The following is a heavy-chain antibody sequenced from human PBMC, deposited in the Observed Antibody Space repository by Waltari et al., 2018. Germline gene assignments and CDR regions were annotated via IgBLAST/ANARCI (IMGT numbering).Heavy chain of an antibody. CDR3: AKSTRNYFDY. J-gene: IGHJ4*02. CDR1: GFTFSSYA. D-gene: IGHD5-12*01. CDR2: ISGSGGST. Sequence: EVQLLESGGGLVQPGGSLRLSCAASGFTFSSYAMSWVRQAPGKVREGVSAISGSGGSTYYADSVKGRFTISRDNSKNTLYLQMNSLRAEDTAVYYCAKSTRNYFDYWGQGTLVTVSS. V-gene: IGHV3-23*01.